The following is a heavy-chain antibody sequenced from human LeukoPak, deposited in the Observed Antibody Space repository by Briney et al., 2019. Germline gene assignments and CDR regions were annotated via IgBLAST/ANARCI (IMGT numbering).Heavy chain of an antibody. CDR2: ISYDGSNK. D-gene: IGHD4-17*01. CDR1: GFTFSSYA. Sequence: GGSLRLSCAASGFTFSSYAMHWVRQAPGKGLEWVAVISYDGSNKYYADSVKGRFTISRDNSKNTLYLQMNSLRAEDTAVYYCARDRDGDYGDAFDIWGQGTMVTVSS. J-gene: IGHJ3*02. V-gene: IGHV3-30-3*01. CDR3: ARDRDGDYGDAFDI.